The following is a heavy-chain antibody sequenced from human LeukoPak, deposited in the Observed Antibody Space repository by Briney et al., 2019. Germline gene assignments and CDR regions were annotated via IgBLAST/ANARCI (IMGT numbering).Heavy chain of an antibody. Sequence: PGGSLRLSCAASGFTFSSYWMSWVRQAPGKGPEWVTNIKQDGSEKYYVDSVKGRFTISRDNAKNSLYLQMNSLRAEDTAVYYCARDIVGATGFGWGQGTLVTVSS. D-gene: IGHD1-26*01. CDR3: ARDIVGATGFG. V-gene: IGHV3-7*01. CDR2: IKQDGSEK. CDR1: GFTFSSYW. J-gene: IGHJ4*02.